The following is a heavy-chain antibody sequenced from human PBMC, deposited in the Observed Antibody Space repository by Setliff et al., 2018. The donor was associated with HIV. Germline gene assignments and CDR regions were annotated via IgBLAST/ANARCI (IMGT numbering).Heavy chain of an antibody. D-gene: IGHD3-9*01. CDR3: ARDNGRYFDRGWFDP. Sequence: GGSLRLSCAASGFTFSNYSMNWVRQTPGKGLEWVSSISASATYIYYADSVKGRFTISRDNAENSLYLQMNSLRAEDTAVYYCARDNGRYFDRGWFDPWGEGTLVTVSS. V-gene: IGHV3-21*01. CDR1: GFTFSNYS. J-gene: IGHJ5*02. CDR2: ISASATYI.